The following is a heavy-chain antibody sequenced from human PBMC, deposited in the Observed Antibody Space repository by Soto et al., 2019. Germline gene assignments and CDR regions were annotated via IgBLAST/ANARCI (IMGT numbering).Heavy chain of an antibody. D-gene: IGHD1-26*01. V-gene: IGHV4-34*01. Sequence: SETLSLTCAVYGGSFSGYYWSWIRQPPGKGLEWIGEINHSGSTNYNPFLKSRVTISVDTSKNQFSLKLSSVTAADTAVYYCARSRGSGSYAFDIWGQGTMVTVSS. CDR3: ARSRGSGSYAFDI. CDR1: GGSFSGYY. CDR2: INHSGST. J-gene: IGHJ3*02.